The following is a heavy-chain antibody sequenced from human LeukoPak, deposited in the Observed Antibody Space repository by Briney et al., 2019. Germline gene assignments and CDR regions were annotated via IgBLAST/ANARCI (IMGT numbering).Heavy chain of an antibody. CDR1: GGSISSYY. Sequence: SETLSLTCTVSGGSISSYYWSWIRQPAGKGLEWIGSIYYSGSTYYNPSLKSRVTISVDTSKNQFSLKLSSVTAADTAVYYCAKRIMITFGGVTNDDAFDIWGQGTMVTVSS. CDR2: IYYSGST. D-gene: IGHD3-16*01. J-gene: IGHJ3*02. CDR3: AKRIMITFGGVTNDDAFDI. V-gene: IGHV4-4*07.